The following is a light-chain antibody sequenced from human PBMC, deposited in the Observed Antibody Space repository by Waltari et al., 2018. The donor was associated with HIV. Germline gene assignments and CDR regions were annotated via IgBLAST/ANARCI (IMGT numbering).Light chain of an antibody. Sequence: QSVLTQPPSASGTPGQRVTISCSGSSSNIGSSYVYWYQQVPGTAPKLLIYSSKQRPSGVPDRFSGSKSCTSASLAISGRRSEDEADYYCAAWDDSLSGYVFGTGTKVTVL. V-gene: IGLV1-47*01. J-gene: IGLJ1*01. CDR1: SSNIGSSY. CDR2: SSK. CDR3: AAWDDSLSGYV.